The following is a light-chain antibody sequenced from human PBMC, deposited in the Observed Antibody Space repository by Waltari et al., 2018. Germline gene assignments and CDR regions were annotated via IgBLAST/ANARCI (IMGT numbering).Light chain of an antibody. CDR1: VLATQY. V-gene: IGLV3-25*03. Sequence: SHELTQPPSVSVSPGQTARITCSGDVLATQYTSWYQQNPGQAPVLVMFKNNGRPAGIPERFVGSRSETTVTLMISGAQEEDEADYYCQSSDSTGTYGVFGGGTKLTVL. CDR3: QSSDSTGTYGV. J-gene: IGLJ3*02. CDR2: KNN.